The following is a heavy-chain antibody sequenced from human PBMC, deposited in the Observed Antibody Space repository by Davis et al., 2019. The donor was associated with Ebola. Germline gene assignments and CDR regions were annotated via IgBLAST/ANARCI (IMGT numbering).Heavy chain of an antibody. J-gene: IGHJ4*02. Sequence: SETLSPTCALYGGSFSGYYWSWIRQPPGKGLEWIGEINHSGSTNYNPSLKSRVTISVDTSKNQFSLKLSSVTAADTAVYYCARLRGVWGSYRNYFDYWGQGTLVTVSS. CDR2: INHSGST. CDR3: ARLRGVWGSYRNYFDY. D-gene: IGHD3-16*02. V-gene: IGHV4-34*01. CDR1: GGSFSGYY.